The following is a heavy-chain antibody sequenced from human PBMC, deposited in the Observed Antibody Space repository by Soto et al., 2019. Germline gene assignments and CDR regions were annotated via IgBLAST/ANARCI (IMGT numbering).Heavy chain of an antibody. Sequence: ASVKVSCKASGYTFTSYYMHWVRQAPGQGLEWMGIINPSGGSTSYAQKFQGRVTMTRDTSTSTVYMELSSLRSEDTAVYYCARGGGLCITGTNLCYGMDVWGQGTTVTAP. CDR3: ARGGGLCITGTNLCYGMDV. J-gene: IGHJ6*02. CDR2: INPSGGST. V-gene: IGHV1-46*01. D-gene: IGHD1-7*01. CDR1: GYTFTSYY.